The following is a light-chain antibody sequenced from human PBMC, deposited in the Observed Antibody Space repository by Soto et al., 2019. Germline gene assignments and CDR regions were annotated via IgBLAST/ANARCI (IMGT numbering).Light chain of an antibody. Sequence: DVVMTQSPLSLPVTLGQPASISCRSSQSLIHSDGNTYLSWFQQRPGQSPRRLIYEVSDRDSGVPHIFTRSGAGSYSALKISSVEAEDFVVYYCMQGTYWPSTFAEGTDVEIK. J-gene: IGKJ1*01. CDR1: QSLIHSDGNTY. V-gene: IGKV2-30*02. CDR3: MQGTYWPST. CDR2: EVS.